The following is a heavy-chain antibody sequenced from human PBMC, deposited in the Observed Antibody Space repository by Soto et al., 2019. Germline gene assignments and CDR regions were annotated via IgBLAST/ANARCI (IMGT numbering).Heavy chain of an antibody. CDR3: ASRRSSPYYYDY. Sequence: GSLRLSCIGSGFTFSSHGMTWVRQAPGKGLQWVSAISESGGNTYYADSVKGRFTISRDNSKNTLYLQMNGPRADDTAVYSCASRRSSPYYYDYWGRGTLVTVSS. CDR1: GFTFSSHG. CDR2: ISESGGNT. V-gene: IGHV3-23*01. J-gene: IGHJ4*02. D-gene: IGHD6-13*01.